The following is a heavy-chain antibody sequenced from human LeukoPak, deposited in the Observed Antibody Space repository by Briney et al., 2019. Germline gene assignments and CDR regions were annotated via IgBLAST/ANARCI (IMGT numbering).Heavy chain of an antibody. CDR2: IRYDGSNK. Sequence: HPGGSLRLSCAASGFTFSSYGMHWVRQAPGKGLGWVAFIRYDGSNKYYADSVKGRFTISRDNSKNTLYLQMNSLRAEDTAVYYCARGSHYYDSSGYYHDAFDIWGQGTMVTVSS. CDR1: GFTFSSYG. V-gene: IGHV3-30*02. J-gene: IGHJ3*02. CDR3: ARGSHYYDSSGYYHDAFDI. D-gene: IGHD3-22*01.